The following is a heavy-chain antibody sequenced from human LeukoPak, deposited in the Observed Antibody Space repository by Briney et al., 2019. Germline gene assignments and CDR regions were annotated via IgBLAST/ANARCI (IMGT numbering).Heavy chain of an antibody. V-gene: IGHV6-1*01. D-gene: IGHD5-24*01. CDR1: GDSFSSNSAA. CDR3: ARGLEMATTELDP. CDR2: TYYRSKWYN. J-gene: IGHJ5*02. Sequence: SQTLSLTCAISGDSFSSNSAAWNWIRQSPSGGLEWLGRTYYRSKWYNDYAVSVKSRITINPDTSKNQFSLQLNSVTPEDTAVYYCARGLEMATTELDPWGQGTLVTVSS.